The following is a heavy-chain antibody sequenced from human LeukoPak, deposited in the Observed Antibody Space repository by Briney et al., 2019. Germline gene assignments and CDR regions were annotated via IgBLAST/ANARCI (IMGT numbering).Heavy chain of an antibody. Sequence: GGSLRLSCAASGFTFSSYAMSWVRQAPGKGLEWVSAISGSGGSTYYADSVKGRFTISRDNSKNTLSLQMNSLRAEDTAVYHCAASSGREKYYDILTDFQHWGQGTLVTVSS. J-gene: IGHJ1*01. CDR2: ISGSGGST. D-gene: IGHD3-9*01. CDR1: GFTFSSYA. CDR3: AASSGREKYYDILTDFQH. V-gene: IGHV3-23*01.